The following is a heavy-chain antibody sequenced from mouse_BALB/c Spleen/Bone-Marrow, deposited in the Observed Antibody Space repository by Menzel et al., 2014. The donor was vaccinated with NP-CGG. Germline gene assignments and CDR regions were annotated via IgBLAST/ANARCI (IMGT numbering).Heavy chain of an antibody. CDR2: ISSGGSYT. J-gene: IGHJ4*01. Sequence: EVKLVESGGDLVKPGGSLKLSCAASGFIFXSYGMSWVRQTPDKRLEWVATISSGGSYTYYPDSVEGRFTISRDNAKNTLYLQMSSLKSEDTAMYYCARDFITTDAMDYWGQGTSVTASS. CDR1: GFIFXSYG. CDR3: ARDFITTDAMDY. D-gene: IGHD1-1*01. V-gene: IGHV5-6*01.